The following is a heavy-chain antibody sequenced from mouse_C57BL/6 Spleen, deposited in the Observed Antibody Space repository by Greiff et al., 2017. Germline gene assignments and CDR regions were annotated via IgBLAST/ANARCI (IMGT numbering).Heavy chain of an antibody. V-gene: IGHV5-4*01. Sequence: EVQRVESGGGLVKPGGSLKLSCAASGFTFSSYAMSWVRQTPEKRLEWVATISDGGSYTYYPDNVKGRFTISRDNAKNNLYLQMSHLKSEDTAMYYCARGGSSYAMDYWGQGTSVTVSS. CDR2: ISDGGSYT. CDR1: GFTFSSYA. J-gene: IGHJ4*01. CDR3: ARGGSSYAMDY.